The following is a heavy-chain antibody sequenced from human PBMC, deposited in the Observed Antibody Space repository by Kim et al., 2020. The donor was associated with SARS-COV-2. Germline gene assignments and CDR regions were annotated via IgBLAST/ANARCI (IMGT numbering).Heavy chain of an antibody. CDR1: GFTFSSYG. D-gene: IGHD3-10*01. J-gene: IGHJ6*02. Sequence: GGSLRLSCAASGFTFSSYGMHWVRQAPGKGLEWVAVIWYDGSNKYYADSVKGRFTISRDNSKNTLYLQMNSLRAEDTAVYYCARDLSITMVRGAPRWYGLDVWRQGTTVTVS. CDR3: ARDLSITMVRGAPRWYGLDV. CDR2: IWYDGSNK. V-gene: IGHV3-33*01.